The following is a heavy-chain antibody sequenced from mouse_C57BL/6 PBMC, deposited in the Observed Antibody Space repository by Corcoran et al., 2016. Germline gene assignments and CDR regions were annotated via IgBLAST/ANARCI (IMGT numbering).Heavy chain of an antibody. D-gene: IGHD2-2*01. CDR3: ARYEVTESYAMDY. V-gene: IGHV9-3*01. J-gene: IGHJ4*01. Sequence: QIQLVQSAPEVMKPRVTVNDSCKASGYSFTTYGMCWVKQAPVKGLKWMGWINTYSGVPTYADDFKGRFAFSLETSASTAYLQINNLKNEDTATYFCARYEVTESYAMDYWGQGTSVTVSS. CDR1: GYSFTTYG. CDR2: INTYSGVP.